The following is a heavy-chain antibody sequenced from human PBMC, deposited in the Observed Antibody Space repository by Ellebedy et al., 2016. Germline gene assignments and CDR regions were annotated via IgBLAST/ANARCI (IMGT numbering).Heavy chain of an antibody. CDR1: GITFGRYS. V-gene: IGHV3-21*01. CDR3: TRDLSSGLPGGFDF. J-gene: IGHJ4*02. CDR2: ISSFSHYI. D-gene: IGHD2-15*01. Sequence: GGSLRLSXASSGITFGRYSMNWVRQAPGKGLEWVSTISSFSHYIYYADSVRGRFIISRDNAKNSMDLQMNNLRVEDRGVYFCTRDLSSGLPGGFDFWGQGALVTVSS.